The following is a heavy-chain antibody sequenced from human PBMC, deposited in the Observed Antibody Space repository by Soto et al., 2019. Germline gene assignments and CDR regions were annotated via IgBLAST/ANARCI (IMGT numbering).Heavy chain of an antibody. CDR1: GFTFSSYT. CDR3: ATSRMY. Sequence: EVQLLESGGTLVQPGGSLRLSCAASGFTFSSYTMNWVRQAPGKGLEWVSAISAIGDSTYFADSVKGRFTISRDNSKNTLYLQMSSLGAEDTAVYYCATSRMYWGQGTLVIVSS. CDR2: ISAIGDST. J-gene: IGHJ4*02. V-gene: IGHV3-23*01.